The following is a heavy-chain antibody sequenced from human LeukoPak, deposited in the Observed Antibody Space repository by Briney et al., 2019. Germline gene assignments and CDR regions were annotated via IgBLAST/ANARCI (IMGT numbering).Heavy chain of an antibody. Sequence: GGSLRLSCAASGFTFSNYAMTWVRQAPGKGLEWVSTISGSGDRTYYADFVKGRFTISRDNSKNTLYVQMNSLRAEDTAVHYCAKDIRSSWYYFQDWGQGTLVAVSS. CDR3: AKDIRSSWYYFQD. V-gene: IGHV3-23*01. CDR1: GFTFSNYA. D-gene: IGHD6-13*01. J-gene: IGHJ1*01. CDR2: ISGSGDRT.